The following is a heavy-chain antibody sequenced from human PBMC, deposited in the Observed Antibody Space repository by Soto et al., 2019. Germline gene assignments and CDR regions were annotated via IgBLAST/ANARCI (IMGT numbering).Heavy chain of an antibody. CDR3: ARDRGNDFWSGYYSPPKYGMDV. D-gene: IGHD3-3*01. J-gene: IGHJ6*02. V-gene: IGHV3-30-3*01. Sequence: PGWSLRLSCAASGFTFSSYAMHWVRQAPGKGLEWVAVISYDGSNKYYADSVKGRFTISRDNSKNTLYLQMNSLRAEDTAVYYCARDRGNDFWSGYYSPPKYGMDVWGQGTTVTVSS. CDR2: ISYDGSNK. CDR1: GFTFSSYA.